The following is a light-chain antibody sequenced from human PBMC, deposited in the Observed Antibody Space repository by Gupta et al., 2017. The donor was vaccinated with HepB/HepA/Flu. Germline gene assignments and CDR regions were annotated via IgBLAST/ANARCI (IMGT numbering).Light chain of an antibody. CDR2: GTS. CDR3: QQYGGSPLT. V-gene: IGKV3-20*01. J-gene: IGKJ4*01. CDR1: QRFSRTF. Sequence: EIVLTQSPGTLSLSPGERATLSCRASQRFSRTFLAWYQQKASQAPRILIYGTSSRATGIPDRFIGSGSGTDFTLTISRLEPEDFAVYYCQQYGGSPLTFGGGTKVEIK.